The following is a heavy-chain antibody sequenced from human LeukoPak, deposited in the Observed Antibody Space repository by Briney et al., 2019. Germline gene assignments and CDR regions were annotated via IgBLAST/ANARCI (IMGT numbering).Heavy chain of an antibody. Sequence: SETPSLTCTVSGVSISDSSYYWGWIRQPPGKGLEYIGSIYYTGSTYYNPSLKSRVTISVDTSKNQFSLMLDSVAAADTAVYYCVRHAGGTSLFGPWGQGTLVTVSS. CDR3: VRHAGGTSLFGP. CDR1: GVSISDSSYY. CDR2: IYYTGST. V-gene: IGHV4-39*01. D-gene: IGHD6-13*01. J-gene: IGHJ5*02.